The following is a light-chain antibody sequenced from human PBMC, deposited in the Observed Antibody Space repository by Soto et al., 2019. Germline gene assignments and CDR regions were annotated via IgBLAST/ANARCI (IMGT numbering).Light chain of an antibody. J-gene: IGKJ1*01. CDR1: QSISSW. CDR3: QQYNAYPWT. CDR2: KAS. Sequence: DIQMTQSPSNLSASVGDRVTITCRASQSISSWLDWYQQKPGKAPNLLIYKASSLKSRVPSRFSGSGSGTEFTLTISSLQPDDFATYYCQQYNAYPWTFGHGTQVEIK. V-gene: IGKV1-5*03.